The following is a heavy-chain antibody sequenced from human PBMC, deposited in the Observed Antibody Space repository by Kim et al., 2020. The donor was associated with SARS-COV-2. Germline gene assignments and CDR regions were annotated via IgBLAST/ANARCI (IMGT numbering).Heavy chain of an antibody. D-gene: IGHD1-26*01. CDR1: GSTFSYFG. CDR2: ISSSGDMI. J-gene: IGHJ6*02. V-gene: IGHV3-48*01. CDR3: ARRWESSAGMDV. Sequence: GGSRTLSCAASGSTFSYFGMNWVRQAPGKGLEWVSYISSSGDMIYYADSVKGRFTISRDNARKTLFLHMNSLRAEDTAIYYCARRWESSAGMDVWGQGTT.